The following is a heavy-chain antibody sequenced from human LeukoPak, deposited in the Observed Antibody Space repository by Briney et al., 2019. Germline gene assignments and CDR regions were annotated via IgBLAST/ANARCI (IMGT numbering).Heavy chain of an antibody. D-gene: IGHD3-16*01. CDR3: VRLWDNCFDF. CDR1: GYTFTDYW. J-gene: IGHJ5*01. Sequence: GESLQISCKTSGYTFTDYWIGWVRQMPGKGLEWMGIISPFDSDSKYSPSFQGQVTISADKSINPAYLQWSSLKASDTAIYYCVRLWDNCFDFWGQGTLVTVSS. CDR2: ISPFDSDS. V-gene: IGHV5-51*01.